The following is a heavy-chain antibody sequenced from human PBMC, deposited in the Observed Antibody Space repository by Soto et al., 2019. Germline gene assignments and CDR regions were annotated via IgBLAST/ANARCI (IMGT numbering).Heavy chain of an antibody. Sequence: SETLSLTCLVSGFPISSTYSWGWIRQPPGKGLEWIGSISHSGTTSYSPSLTSRVSISVDTSKNQVSLKLTSVAAADTAVYFCARVTMVIRDSDHFGVDVWGHGTTVTVSS. D-gene: IGHD4-17*01. J-gene: IGHJ6*02. V-gene: IGHV4-38-2*02. CDR3: ARVTMVIRDSDHFGVDV. CDR2: ISHSGTT. CDR1: GFPISSTYS.